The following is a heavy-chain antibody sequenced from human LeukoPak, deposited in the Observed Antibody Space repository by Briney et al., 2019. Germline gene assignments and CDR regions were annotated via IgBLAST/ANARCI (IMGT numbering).Heavy chain of an antibody. CDR2: IPYDGSNK. CDR1: GFTFSDFA. V-gene: IGHV3-30*04. Sequence: PGGSLRLSCAASGFTFSDFAMHWIRQAPGKGLDWVAFIPYDGSNKYYADSVKGRFTISRDNSKNTLYLQMNSLRAEDTAVYYCASLDSWGQGTLVTVSS. CDR3: ASLDS. J-gene: IGHJ5*01.